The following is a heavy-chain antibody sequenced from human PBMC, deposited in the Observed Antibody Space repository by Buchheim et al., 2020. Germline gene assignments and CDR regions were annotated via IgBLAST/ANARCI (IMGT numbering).Heavy chain of an antibody. Sequence: EVQLVESGGGLVQPGESLKLSCAASGFSFSTYWMSWVRQAPGKGLEWVANIKQDGSEKSYVDSVEGRFTISRDNAKNSLYLQMNSRRAEDTAVYYCVGGYDLYYYYGMDVWGQGTT. CDR1: GFSFSTYW. D-gene: IGHD5-12*01. CDR3: VGGYDLYYYYGMDV. J-gene: IGHJ6*02. V-gene: IGHV3-7*01. CDR2: IKQDGSEK.